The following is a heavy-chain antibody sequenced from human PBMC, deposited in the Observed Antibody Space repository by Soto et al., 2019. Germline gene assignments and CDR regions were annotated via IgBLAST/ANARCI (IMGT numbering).Heavy chain of an antibody. J-gene: IGHJ4*02. D-gene: IGHD6-13*01. CDR2: IYYSGST. V-gene: IGHV4-61*01. Sequence: SETLSLTCTVSGGSVSSGSYYWNWIRQPPGKGLEWIGYIYYSGSTNYNPSLKSRVTISVDTSKNQFSLKLSSVTAADTAVYYCARDGRAAADFDYWGQGTLVTVS. CDR1: GGSVSSGSYY. CDR3: ARDGRAAADFDY.